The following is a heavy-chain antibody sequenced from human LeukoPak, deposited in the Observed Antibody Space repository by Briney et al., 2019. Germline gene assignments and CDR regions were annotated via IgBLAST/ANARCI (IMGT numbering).Heavy chain of an antibody. CDR1: GFTFSSYA. Sequence: PGGSLRLSCAASGFTFSSYAMSWVRQAPGKGLEWVGRTRNKANSYTTEYAASVKGRFTISRDDSKNSLYLQMNSLKTEDTAVYYCATGRYYYMDVWGKGTTVTVSS. CDR2: TRNKANSYTT. CDR3: ATGRYYYMDV. J-gene: IGHJ6*03. V-gene: IGHV3-72*01.